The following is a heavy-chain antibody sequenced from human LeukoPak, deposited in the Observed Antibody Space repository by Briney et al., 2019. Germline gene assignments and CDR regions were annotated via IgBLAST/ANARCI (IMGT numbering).Heavy chain of an antibody. CDR3: ARGSSTPAYCGGDCPRWFDP. D-gene: IGHD2-21*02. CDR1: GYTFTAYY. J-gene: IGHJ5*02. V-gene: IGHV1-2*02. CDR2: INPDSGDT. Sequence: ASVKVSCKASGYTFTAYYMHWVRQAPGQGLEWMGWINPDSGDTNYAQKFQGRVTMTRDTSISTAYMELSRLRSDDTAVYHCARGSSTPAYCGGDCPRWFDPWGQGTLVTVSS.